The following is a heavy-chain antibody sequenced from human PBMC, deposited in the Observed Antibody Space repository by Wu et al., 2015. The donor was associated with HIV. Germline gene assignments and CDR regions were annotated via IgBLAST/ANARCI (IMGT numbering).Heavy chain of an antibody. D-gene: IGHD5-18*01. J-gene: IGHJ1*01. Sequence: QVQLLQSGAEVKKPGSSVTLSCKISGGTFYDFAVNWVRQAPGQGLEWVGAVIPMFGTANYAQKFQGRVTITADESTSTAYMELSSLRSEDTAVYYCASPPTKALWGYSYGPAEYFQHWGQGTLVTVSS. V-gene: IGHV1-69*12. CDR3: ASPPTKALWGYSYGPAEYFQH. CDR2: VIPMFGTA. CDR1: GGTFYDFA.